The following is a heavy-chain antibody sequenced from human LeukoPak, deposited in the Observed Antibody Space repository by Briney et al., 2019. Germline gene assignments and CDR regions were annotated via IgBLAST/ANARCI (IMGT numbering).Heavy chain of an antibody. V-gene: IGHV1-2*02. Sequence: ASVKVSCKASGYTFTGYYMHWVRQAPGQGLEWMGWINPNSGGTNYAQKFQGRATMTRDTSISTAYMELSRLRSDDTAVYYCARGPYYDFSDNYFDYWGQGTLVTVSS. CDR2: INPNSGGT. CDR1: GYTFTGYY. J-gene: IGHJ4*02. D-gene: IGHD3-3*01. CDR3: ARGPYYDFSDNYFDY.